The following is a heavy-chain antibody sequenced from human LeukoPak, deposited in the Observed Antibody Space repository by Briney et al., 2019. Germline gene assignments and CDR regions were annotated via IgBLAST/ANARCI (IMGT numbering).Heavy chain of an antibody. J-gene: IGHJ4*02. V-gene: IGHV3-48*03. CDR3: ARDMYYYDSSFDY. Sequence: PGGSLRLSCAASGFTFSSYEMNWVRQAPGKGLEWVSYISSSGSTIYYADSVKGRFTISRDNAKNSLYLQMNSLRAEDTAVYYCARDMYYYDSSFDYWGQGTLATVSS. D-gene: IGHD3-22*01. CDR2: ISSSGSTI. CDR1: GFTFSSYE.